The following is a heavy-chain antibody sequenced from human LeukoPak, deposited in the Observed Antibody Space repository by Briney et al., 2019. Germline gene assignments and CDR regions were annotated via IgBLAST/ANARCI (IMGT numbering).Heavy chain of an antibody. CDR3: ARGVARSSKFHFSYYFDY. CDR1: GYTFTGYY. Sequence: ASVKVSCKASGYTFTGYYMHWVRQAPGQGLEWMGGIIPIFGTANYAQKFQGRVTITADESTSTAYMELSSLRSEDTAVYYCARGVARSSKFHFSYYFDYWGQGTLVTVSS. CDR2: IIPIFGTA. J-gene: IGHJ4*02. D-gene: IGHD6-6*01. V-gene: IGHV1-69*13.